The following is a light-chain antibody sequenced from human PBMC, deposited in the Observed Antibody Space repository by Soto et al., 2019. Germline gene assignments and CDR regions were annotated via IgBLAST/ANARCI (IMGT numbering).Light chain of an antibody. J-gene: IGKJ4*01. CDR3: QQFSSYPLT. V-gene: IGKV3-20*01. Sequence: EFVLTQSPGTLSLSPGERATLSCRASQTVRNNYLAWYQQKPGQAPRLLIYDASSRATGIPDRFSGGGSGTDFTLYISRLEPEDFAVYYCQQFSSYPLTFGGGTKVAIK. CDR1: QTVRNNY. CDR2: DAS.